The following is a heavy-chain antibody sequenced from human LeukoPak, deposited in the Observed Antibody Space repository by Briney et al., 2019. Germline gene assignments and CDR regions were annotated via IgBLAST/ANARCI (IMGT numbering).Heavy chain of an antibody. V-gene: IGHV3-7*03. CDR3: AKIEVYSGTYRGFFES. Sequence: GGSLRLSCAASGFTFSSYWMSWVRQAPGKGLEWVANIKQDGSEKYYVDSVKGRFTISRDNAKNSLYLQMNSLRAEDTAVYYCAKIEVYSGTYRGFFESWGQGTLVTVSS. CDR2: IKQDGSEK. J-gene: IGHJ4*02. CDR1: GFTFSSYW. D-gene: IGHD1-26*01.